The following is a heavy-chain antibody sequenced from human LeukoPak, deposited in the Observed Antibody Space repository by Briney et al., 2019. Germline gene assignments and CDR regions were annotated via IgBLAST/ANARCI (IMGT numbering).Heavy chain of an antibody. CDR3: ARDEYYYGSGSYRPFDY. CDR1: GGSISSYY. J-gene: IGHJ4*02. D-gene: IGHD3-10*01. Sequence: PSETLSLTCTVSGGSISSYYWSWIRQPPGKGLEWIGRICTRGSTNYNPSLKSRVTMSVDTSKNQFSLKLSSVTAADTAVYYCARDEYYYGSGSYRPFDYWGQGTLVTVSS. CDR2: ICTRGST. V-gene: IGHV4-4*07.